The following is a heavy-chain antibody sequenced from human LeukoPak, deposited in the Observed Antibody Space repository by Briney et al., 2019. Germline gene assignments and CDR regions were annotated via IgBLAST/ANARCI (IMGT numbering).Heavy chain of an antibody. J-gene: IGHJ4*02. V-gene: IGHV4-59*01. CDR1: GGSISSYY. Sequence: PSETLSLTCTVSGGSISSYYWSWIRQPPGKGLEWIGYIYYSGSTNHNPSLKSRVTISVDTSKNQFSLKLSSVTAADTAVYYCARFRLYYFDYWGQGTLVTVSS. CDR2: IYYSGST. CDR3: ARFRLYYFDY.